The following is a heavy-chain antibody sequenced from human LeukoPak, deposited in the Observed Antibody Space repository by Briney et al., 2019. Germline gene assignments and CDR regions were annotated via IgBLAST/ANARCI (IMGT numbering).Heavy chain of an antibody. V-gene: IGHV1-2*02. D-gene: IGHD6-6*01. CDR3: AKARSRSSASSDY. CDR1: GYTFTGYY. CDR2: INPNSGDT. Sequence: ASVKVSCKASGYTFTGYYMHWVRQAPGQGFEWMGWINPNSGDTNYAQKLQGRVTMTRDTSISTAYVELTSLRSDDTAVYYCAKARSRSSASSDYWGQGTLVTVSS. J-gene: IGHJ4*02.